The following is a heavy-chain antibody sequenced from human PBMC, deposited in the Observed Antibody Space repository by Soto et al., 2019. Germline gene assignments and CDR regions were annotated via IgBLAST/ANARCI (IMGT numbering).Heavy chain of an antibody. V-gene: IGHV3-30-3*01. CDR1: GFTFSSYA. Sequence: QVQLVESGGGVVQPGRSLRLSCAASGFTFSSYAMHWVRQAPGKGLEWVAVISYDGSNKYYADSVKGRFTISRDNSKNTLYLQMNSLRAEDTAVYYCARVGPNGLWFGELSSSSYYYYYGMDVWGQGTTVTVSS. J-gene: IGHJ6*02. D-gene: IGHD3-10*01. CDR2: ISYDGSNK. CDR3: ARVGPNGLWFGELSSSSYYYYYGMDV.